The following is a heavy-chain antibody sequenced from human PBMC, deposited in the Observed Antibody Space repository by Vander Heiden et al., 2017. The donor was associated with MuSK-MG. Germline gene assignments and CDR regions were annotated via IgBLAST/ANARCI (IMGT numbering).Heavy chain of an antibody. Sequence: QVQLVQSGAEVQKPGSSVKVSCKASGGTFNTYAISWVRQAPGQGHEWMGRFIAMLGKPDYAQKFQGRVTITADKSTSTAYRELISLRYEDTAVYFCAREDGYKTGEKDFQHWGQGTQVTVSS. CDR2: FIAMLGKP. D-gene: IGHD5-12*01. CDR3: AREDGYKTGEKDFQH. V-gene: IGHV1-69*04. CDR1: GGTFNTYA. J-gene: IGHJ1*01.